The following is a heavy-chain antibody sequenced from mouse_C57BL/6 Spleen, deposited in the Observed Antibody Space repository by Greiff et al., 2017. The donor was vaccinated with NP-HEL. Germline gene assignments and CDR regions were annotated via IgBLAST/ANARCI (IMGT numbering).Heavy chain of an antibody. D-gene: IGHD1-1*01. Sequence: EVKVVESGGGLVKPGGSLKLSCAASGFTFSSYAMSWVRQTPEKRLEWVATISDGGSYTYYPDNVKGRFTISRDNAKNNLYLQMSHLKSEDTAMYYCASYGSSGYFDVWGTGTTVTVSS. CDR2: ISDGGSYT. V-gene: IGHV5-4*03. CDR1: GFTFSSYA. CDR3: ASYGSSGYFDV. J-gene: IGHJ1*03.